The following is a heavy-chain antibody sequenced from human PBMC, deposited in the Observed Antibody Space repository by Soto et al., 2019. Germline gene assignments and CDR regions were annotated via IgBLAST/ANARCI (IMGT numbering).Heavy chain of an antibody. CDR1: GFTFSNYG. CDR2: STGYGGST. J-gene: IGHJ6*04. D-gene: IGHD2-8*01. V-gene: IGHV3-23*01. Sequence: EVQLLESGGGLVQPGGSLRLSCAASGFTFSNYGLNWVRQAPGKGLEWVSLSTGYGGSTYYADSVKGRFTMSRHNSKNTLFLQMNSLGVEDTAVYYCARNNGMDVWGKGTTVTVSS. CDR3: ARNNGMDV.